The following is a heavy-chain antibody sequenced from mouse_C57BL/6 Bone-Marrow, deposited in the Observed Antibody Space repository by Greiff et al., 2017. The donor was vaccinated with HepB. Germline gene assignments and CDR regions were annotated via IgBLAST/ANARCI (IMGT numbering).Heavy chain of an antibody. Sequence: QVQLKQPGAELVMPGASVKLSCKASGYTFTSYWMHWVKQRPGQGLEWIGEIDPSDSYTNYNQKFKGKSTLTVDKSSSTAYMQLSSLTSEDSAVYYCARRYYGSPFYAMDYWGQGTSVTVSS. D-gene: IGHD1-1*01. J-gene: IGHJ4*01. CDR2: IDPSDSYT. CDR1: GYTFTSYW. V-gene: IGHV1-69*01. CDR3: ARRYYGSPFYAMDY.